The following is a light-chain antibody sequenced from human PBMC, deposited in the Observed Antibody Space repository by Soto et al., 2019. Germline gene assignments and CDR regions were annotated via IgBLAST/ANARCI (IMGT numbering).Light chain of an antibody. CDR3: QTWDTGARVV. CDR1: SGHSSYA. J-gene: IGLJ2*01. V-gene: IGLV4-69*01. CDR2: LSSDGSH. Sequence: QPVLTQSPSASASLGASVKLTCTLSSGHSSYAIAWHQQQPEKGPRYLMKLSSDGSHSKGDGIPDRCSGSSSGAERYLTISSLQSEDEADYYCQTWDTGARVVFGVGTKRTVL.